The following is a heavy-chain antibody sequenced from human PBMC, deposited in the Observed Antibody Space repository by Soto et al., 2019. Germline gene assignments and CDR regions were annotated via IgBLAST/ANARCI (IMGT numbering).Heavy chain of an antibody. D-gene: IGHD2-21*02. CDR3: ARQRTTVVTQAYFDH. V-gene: IGHV4-39*01. J-gene: IGHJ4*02. Sequence: SETLSLTCIVSGESISSSSYYWGWIRQPPGKGLEWIGSIYYSGRTYYNPSFKSRVTISIDTSKNQFSLKLSSVTATDTAVYYCARQRTTVVTQAYFDHWGKGALVTVSS. CDR2: IYYSGRT. CDR1: GESISSSSYY.